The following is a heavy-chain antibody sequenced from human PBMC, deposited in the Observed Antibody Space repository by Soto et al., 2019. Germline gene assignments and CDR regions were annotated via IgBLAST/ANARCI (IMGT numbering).Heavy chain of an antibody. J-gene: IGHJ4*02. V-gene: IGHV3-30*03. CDR2: VSHDGTDQ. D-gene: IGHD2-21*02. CDR3: ARTIHGDSTGAFDY. Sequence: QVQLVESGGGVVQPGRSLKLSCAASGFTFRHSGMHWVRQTPGKGLEWVALVSHDGTDQYYADSVKGRFTISRDNFKNTLYLQMNSLRTEETAVYYCARTIHGDSTGAFDYWGLGTLVTVSS. CDR1: GFTFRHSG.